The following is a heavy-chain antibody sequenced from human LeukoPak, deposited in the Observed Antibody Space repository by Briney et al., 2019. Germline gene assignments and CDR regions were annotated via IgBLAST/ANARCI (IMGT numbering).Heavy chain of an antibody. CDR1: GYTVTAYF. Sequence: SVKVSCKAPGYTVTAYFMHGVGQAPGRGLDGMGWSNPNSGSTNYAQKFQGRVTVTRDTSLSTAYMELRRLGSADTAVYYCATNYLSGRNHIDSSGPGTLVTVSS. J-gene: IGHJ4*02. D-gene: IGHD3-10*01. CDR3: ATNYLSGRNHIDS. V-gene: IGHV1-2*02. CDR2: SNPNSGST.